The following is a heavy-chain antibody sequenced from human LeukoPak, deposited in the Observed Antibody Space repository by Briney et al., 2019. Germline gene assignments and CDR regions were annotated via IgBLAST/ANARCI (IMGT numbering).Heavy chain of an antibody. J-gene: IGHJ4*02. D-gene: IGHD3-16*02. CDR3: ARDQHTSYYDYVWGSYRSNAVDY. V-gene: IGHV3-21*01. CDR1: GFTFSSYS. Sequence: PGGSLRLSCAASGFTFSSYSMNWVRRAPGKGLEWVSSISSSSSYIYYADSVKGRFTISRDNAKNSLYLQMNSLRAEDTAVYYCARDQHTSYYDYVWGSYRSNAVDYWGQGTLVTVSS. CDR2: ISSSSSYI.